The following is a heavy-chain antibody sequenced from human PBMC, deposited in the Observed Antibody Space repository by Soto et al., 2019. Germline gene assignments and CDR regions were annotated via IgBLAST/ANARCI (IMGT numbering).Heavy chain of an antibody. CDR2: IYYSGST. Sequence: SETLSLTCTVSGGSISSGDYYWSWIRQPPGKGLEWIGYIYYSGSTYYKPSLKSRVTISVDTSKNQFSLKLSSVTAADTAVYYCARVGAAAGGFDPWGQGTLVTVSS. CDR1: GGSISSGDYY. V-gene: IGHV4-30-4*01. D-gene: IGHD6-13*01. J-gene: IGHJ5*02. CDR3: ARVGAAAGGFDP.